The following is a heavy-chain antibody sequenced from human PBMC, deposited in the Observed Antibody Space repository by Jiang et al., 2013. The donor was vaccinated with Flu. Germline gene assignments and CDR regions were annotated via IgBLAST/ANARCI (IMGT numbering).Heavy chain of an antibody. V-gene: IGHV1-2*04. CDR1: GYTFTGYY. CDR2: INPNSGGT. J-gene: IGHJ4*02. D-gene: IGHD6-19*01. CDR3: ARAPPTQWLGVNYYFDY. Sequence: EVKKPGASVKVSCKASGYTFTGYYMHWVRQAPGQGLEWMGWINPNSGGTNYAQKFQGWVTMTRDTSISTAYMELSRLRSDDTAVYYCARAPPTQWLGVNYYFDYWGQGTLVTVSS.